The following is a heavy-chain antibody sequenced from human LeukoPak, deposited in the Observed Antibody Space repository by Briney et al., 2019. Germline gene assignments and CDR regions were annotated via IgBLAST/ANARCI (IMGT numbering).Heavy chain of an antibody. Sequence: TFXXXYXXXXRQXQGQGGXXXGRINPNSGGTNYAPKFQGKGSMTRDRSISKAYMELSRLRSDDTAVYYCARDLRGYSYGYAYWGQGTLVTVSS. CDR1: TFXXXY. CDR3: ARDLRGYSYGYAY. D-gene: IGHD5-18*01. J-gene: IGHJ4*02. CDR2: INPNSGGT. V-gene: IGHV1-2*06.